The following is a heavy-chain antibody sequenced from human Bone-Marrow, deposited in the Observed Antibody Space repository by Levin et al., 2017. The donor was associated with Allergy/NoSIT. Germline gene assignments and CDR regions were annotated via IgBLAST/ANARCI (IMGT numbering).Heavy chain of an antibody. CDR3: AKEKGSGYGGDYFDS. D-gene: IGHD5-12*01. V-gene: IGHV3-30*18. CDR2: IPYDAINK. CDR1: GFTFSSYG. Sequence: PGGSLRLSCAASGFTFSSYGMHWVRQAPGKGLEWVALIPYDAINKDYADSVKGRFTISRDNSKNTLYLEMNSLRPEDTGVYYCAKEKGSGYGGDYFDSWGQGTLVTVSS. J-gene: IGHJ4*02.